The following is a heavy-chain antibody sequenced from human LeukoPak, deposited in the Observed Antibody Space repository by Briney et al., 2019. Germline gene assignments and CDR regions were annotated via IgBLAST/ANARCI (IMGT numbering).Heavy chain of an antibody. CDR1: GFTFSSYS. Sequence: PGGSLRLSCAASGFTFSSYSMNWVRQAPGKGLEWVSSISSSSSYIYYADSVKGRFTISRDNAKNSLFLQMNSLRAEDTAVYHCVRQMIRFWFDPWGQGTQVTVSS. D-gene: IGHD3-16*01. J-gene: IGHJ5*02. CDR2: ISSSSSYI. CDR3: VRQMIRFWFDP. V-gene: IGHV3-21*06.